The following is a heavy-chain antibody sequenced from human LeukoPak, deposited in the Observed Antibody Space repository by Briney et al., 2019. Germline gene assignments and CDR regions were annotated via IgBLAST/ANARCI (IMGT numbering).Heavy chain of an antibody. CDR2: ISAYNGNT. J-gene: IGHJ6*03. CDR1: GYTFTSYG. Sequence: APVKVSCKASGYTFTSYGISWVRQAPGQGLEWMGWISAYNGNTNYAQKLQGRVTMTTDTSTSTAYMELRSLRSDDTAVYYCARGGYETTYYYYYYYMDVWGKGTTVTVSS. D-gene: IGHD5-12*01. V-gene: IGHV1-18*01. CDR3: ARGGYETTYYYYYYYMDV.